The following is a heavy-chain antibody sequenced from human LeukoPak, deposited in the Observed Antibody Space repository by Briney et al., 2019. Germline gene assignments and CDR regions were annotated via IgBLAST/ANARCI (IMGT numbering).Heavy chain of an antibody. CDR1: GFSFSRYG. D-gene: IGHD6-19*01. V-gene: IGHV3-30*02. J-gene: IGHJ4*02. Sequence: PGGSLRLSCAASGFSFSRYGMHWVRQAPGKGLEWVAFIRYDGSNKYYADSVKGRFTISRDNSKNTLYLQTNSLRVEDTAVYYCAKGQAVAGRGFDYWGQGTLVTVSS. CDR2: IRYDGSNK. CDR3: AKGQAVAGRGFDY.